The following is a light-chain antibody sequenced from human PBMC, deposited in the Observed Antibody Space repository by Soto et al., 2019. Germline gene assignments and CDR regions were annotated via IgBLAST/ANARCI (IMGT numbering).Light chain of an antibody. CDR3: SSYTTSNTLV. V-gene: IGLV2-14*03. CDR1: SSDVGAYNF. J-gene: IGLJ2*01. Sequence: ALTQPASVSGSPGQSITISCTGTSSDVGAYNFVSWYQQHPGKAPKLMIYDVTNRPSGVSSRFSGSKSGNTASLAISGLQAEDEADYYCSSYTTSNTLVFGGGTKVTVL. CDR2: DVT.